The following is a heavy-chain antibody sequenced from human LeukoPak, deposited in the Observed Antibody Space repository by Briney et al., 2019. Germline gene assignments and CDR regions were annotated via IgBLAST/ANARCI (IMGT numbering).Heavy chain of an antibody. CDR2: IYSGGST. D-gene: IGHD6-19*01. CDR1: GFTVSSNY. J-gene: IGHJ3*02. Sequence: AGGSLRLSCAASGFTVSSNYMSWVRQAPGKGLEWVSVIYSGGSTYYADSVKGRFTISRDNSKNTLYLQMNSLRAEDTAVYYCARDAAVAGTSAFDIWGQGTMVTVSS. CDR3: ARDAAVAGTSAFDI. V-gene: IGHV3-66*02.